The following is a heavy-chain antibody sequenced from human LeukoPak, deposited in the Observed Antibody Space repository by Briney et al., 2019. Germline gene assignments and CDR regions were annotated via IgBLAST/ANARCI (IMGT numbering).Heavy chain of an antibody. CDR3: VRGGSHSGYDY. CDR1: GYTFNSHD. J-gene: IGHJ4*02. CDR2: ISGHNGNT. Sequence: ASVKVSCKASGYTFNSHDFTWVRQAPGQGLEWVGWISGHNGNTNYAQKLQGRVTMTTDTFTSTAYMELRSLRSDDTAVYCCVRGGSHSGYDYWGQGTLVTVSS. V-gene: IGHV1-18*01. D-gene: IGHD1-26*01.